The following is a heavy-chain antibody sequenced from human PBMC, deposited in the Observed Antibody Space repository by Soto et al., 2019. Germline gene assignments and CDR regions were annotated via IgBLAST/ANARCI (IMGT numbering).Heavy chain of an antibody. D-gene: IGHD3-10*01. V-gene: IGHV3-48*02. CDR3: ARDWAYYYGSGSYYPPYNWFDP. CDR1: GFTFSSYS. J-gene: IGHJ5*02. CDR2: ISSSSSTI. Sequence: PGGSLRLSCAASGFTFSSYSMNWVRQAPWKGLEWVSYISSSSSTIYYADSVKGRFTISRDNAKNSLYLQMNSLRDEDTAVYYCARDWAYYYGSGSYYPPYNWFDPWGQGTLVTVSS.